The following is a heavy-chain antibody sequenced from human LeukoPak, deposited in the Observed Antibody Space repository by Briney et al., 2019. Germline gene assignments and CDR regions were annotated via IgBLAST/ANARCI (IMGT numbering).Heavy chain of an antibody. J-gene: IGHJ4*02. D-gene: IGHD3-10*01. CDR3: ARRPFSERFGPSSFGY. CDR1: GGSFSGYY. CDR2: INHSGST. Sequence: SETLSLTCAVYGGSFSGYYWSWIRQPPGKGLEWIGEINHSGSTNYNPSLKSRVTISVDTSKNQFSLKLSSVTAADTAVYYCARRPFSERFGPSSFGYWGQGTLITVTS. V-gene: IGHV4-34*01.